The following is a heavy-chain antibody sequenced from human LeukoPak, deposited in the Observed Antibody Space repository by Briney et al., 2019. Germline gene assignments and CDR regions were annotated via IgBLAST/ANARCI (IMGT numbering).Heavy chain of an antibody. D-gene: IGHD3-9*01. CDR1: GFTFDDYG. Sequence: GGSLRLSCAASGFTFDDYGMSWVRQAPGKGLEWVPGINWNGGSTGYADSVKGRFTISRDNAKNSLYLQMNSLRAEDTALYYCARVGTYYDILAGYYSTYFDYWGQGTLVTVSS. CDR2: INWNGGST. CDR3: ARVGTYYDILAGYYSTYFDY. V-gene: IGHV3-20*04. J-gene: IGHJ4*02.